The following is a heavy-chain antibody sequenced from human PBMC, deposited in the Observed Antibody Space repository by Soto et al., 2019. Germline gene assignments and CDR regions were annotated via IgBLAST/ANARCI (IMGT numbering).Heavy chain of an antibody. J-gene: IGHJ4*02. CDR3: ARGRRLYSGSYPIGY. CDR2: INHSGST. V-gene: IGHV4-34*01. D-gene: IGHD1-26*01. Sequence: TLVTLCITSAFFGLAFSCYCGSWVRPPPGKGLEWIGEINHSGSTNYNPSLKSRVTISVDTSKNQFSLKLSSVTAADTAVYYCARGRRLYSGSYPIGYWGQGTLVTVSS. CDR1: GLAFSCYC.